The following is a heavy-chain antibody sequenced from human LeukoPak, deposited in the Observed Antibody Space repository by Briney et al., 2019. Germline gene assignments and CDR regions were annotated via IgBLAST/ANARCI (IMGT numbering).Heavy chain of an antibody. Sequence: PSETLSLTCSVSGGPISGYYWSWIRQPPGKGLEWIGFVDYTGATTYNPSLRSRVTISVDTSKSHFSLKLKSVTAADTASYYCARHVAGHTGAFDCWGQGTLVTVSS. V-gene: IGHV4-59*08. CDR2: VDYTGAT. CDR1: GGPISGYY. CDR3: ARHVAGHTGAFDC. J-gene: IGHJ4*02. D-gene: IGHD2-15*01.